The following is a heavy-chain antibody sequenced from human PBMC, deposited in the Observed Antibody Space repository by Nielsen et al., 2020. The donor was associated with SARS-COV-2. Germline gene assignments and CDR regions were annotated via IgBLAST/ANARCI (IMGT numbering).Heavy chain of an antibody. CDR3: ASCKTSGQIWPEYNWFDT. J-gene: IGHJ5*02. V-gene: IGHV4-31*03. CDR2: VDYSGST. D-gene: IGHD5-18*01. Sequence: SETLSLTCTVSGGSISSGDYCWSWIRQHPGKGLEWIGYVDYSGSTYYNPSLKGRLTISVEMSENHLSLRLNSVTAADTAVYYCASCKTSGQIWPEYNWFDTWGQGMLVTVSS. CDR1: GGSISSGDYC.